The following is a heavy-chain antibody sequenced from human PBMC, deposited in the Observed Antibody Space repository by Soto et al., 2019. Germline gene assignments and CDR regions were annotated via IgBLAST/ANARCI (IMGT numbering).Heavy chain of an antibody. Sequence: QVQLVESGGGVVQPGRSLRVSCAASGYTFSTYAMHWVRQAPGKGLEWVAIVSYDGSNKYYADSVKGRFTISRDNFKNTLYLQMNSLRADDTAVYYCARVRYGDYDGRYYAMDVWGQGTTVNVSS. J-gene: IGHJ6*02. D-gene: IGHD4-17*01. CDR1: GYTFSTYA. V-gene: IGHV3-30-3*01. CDR2: VSYDGSNK. CDR3: ARVRYGDYDGRYYAMDV.